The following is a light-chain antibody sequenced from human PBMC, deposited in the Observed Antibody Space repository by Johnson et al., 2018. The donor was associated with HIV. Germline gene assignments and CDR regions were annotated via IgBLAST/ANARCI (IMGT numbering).Light chain of an antibody. Sequence: QSVLTQPPSVSAVPGQRVTISCSGSSSNIGSNYVSWYQQVPGTAPKLLIYDNNKRPSGIPGRFYGSKSGPSATLGITGLQTGDEADYYCGTWDSSLTSYVFGAGTKVTVL. CDR3: GTWDSSLTSYV. J-gene: IGLJ1*01. CDR1: SSNIGSNY. V-gene: IGLV1-51*01. CDR2: DNN.